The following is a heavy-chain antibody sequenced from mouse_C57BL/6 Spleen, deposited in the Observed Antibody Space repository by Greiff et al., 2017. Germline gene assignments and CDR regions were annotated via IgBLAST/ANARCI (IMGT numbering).Heavy chain of an antibody. CDR3: ARFNYGSSYAFDY. Sequence: QVQLQQSGAELVRPGTSVKVSCKASGYAFTNYLIEWVKQRPGQGLEWIGVINPGSGGTNYNEKFKGKATLPADKSSSTADMQLSSLTSEDSAVYFCARFNYGSSYAFDYWGQGTTLTVSS. CDR2: INPGSGGT. J-gene: IGHJ2*01. V-gene: IGHV1-54*01. CDR1: GYAFTNYL. D-gene: IGHD1-1*01.